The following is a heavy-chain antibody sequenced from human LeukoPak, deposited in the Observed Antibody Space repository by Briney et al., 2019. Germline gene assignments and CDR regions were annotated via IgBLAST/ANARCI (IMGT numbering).Heavy chain of an antibody. J-gene: IGHJ4*02. CDR3: ARMSKDYYGSGSYYDY. V-gene: IGHV1-18*01. CDR2: ISAYNGNT. Sequence: GASVKVSCKASGYTFTSYGISWVRQAPGQGLEWMGWISAYNGNTNYAQKLQGRVTMTTDTSTSTAYMELRSLRSDDTAVYYCARMSKDYYGSGSYYDYWGQGTLVTVSS. CDR1: GYTFTSYG. D-gene: IGHD3-10*01.